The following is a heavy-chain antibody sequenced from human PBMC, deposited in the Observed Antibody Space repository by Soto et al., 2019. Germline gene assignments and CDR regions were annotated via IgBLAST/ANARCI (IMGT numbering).Heavy chain of an antibody. CDR2: MNPEVTTI. Sequence: PGGSLRLSCAASGFTLSNYWMHWARQAPGKGLVWVSRMNPEVTTISYADSVKGRFTISRDNARDTLHLEMNSLRADDTAVYYCGRGAYGDTVDFWGPGTLVTVSS. CDR3: GRGAYGDTVDF. J-gene: IGHJ4*02. CDR1: GFTLSNYW. D-gene: IGHD4-17*01. V-gene: IGHV3-74*01.